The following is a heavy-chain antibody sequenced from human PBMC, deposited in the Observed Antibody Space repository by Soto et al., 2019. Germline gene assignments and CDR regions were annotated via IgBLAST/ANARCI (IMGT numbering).Heavy chain of an antibody. Sequence: DVQLLESGGGLVQHGGSLSLSCAASGITISNYPMSWVRQAPGTGRDWVSGISGSGDRTYYADSAKGRFTISKDISKNSLSLQLDSLGVEDTAVYFCVKDDGGYPSTAPHWGQGTLVTVSS. J-gene: IGHJ4*02. CDR1: GITISNYP. CDR3: VKDDGGYPSTAPH. CDR2: ISGSGDRT. D-gene: IGHD3-22*01. V-gene: IGHV3-23*01.